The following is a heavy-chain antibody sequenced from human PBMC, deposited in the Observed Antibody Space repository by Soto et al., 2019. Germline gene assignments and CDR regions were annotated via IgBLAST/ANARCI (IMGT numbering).Heavy chain of an antibody. CDR1: GGTFSSYA. Sequence: ASVKVSCKASGGTFSSYAISWVRQAPGQGLEWMGGIIPIFGTANYAQKFQGRVTITADESTSTAYMELSSLRSEDTAVYYCARQNYGGNSINWYFDLWGRGTLVTVSS. J-gene: IGHJ2*01. D-gene: IGHD4-17*01. V-gene: IGHV1-69*13. CDR2: IIPIFGTA. CDR3: ARQNYGGNSINWYFDL.